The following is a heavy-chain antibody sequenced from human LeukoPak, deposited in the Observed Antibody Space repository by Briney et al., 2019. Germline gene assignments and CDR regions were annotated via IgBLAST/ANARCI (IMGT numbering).Heavy chain of an antibody. V-gene: IGHV4-30-4*01. D-gene: IGHD3-16*02. Sequence: PSETLSLTCTVSGGSISSGDYYWSWIRQPPGKGLEWIGYIYYSGSTYYNPSLKSRVTISVDTSKNQFSLKLSSVTAADTAVYYCARGESNDYVWGSYRYPYFDYWGQGTLVTVSS. CDR3: ARGESNDYVWGSYRYPYFDY. J-gene: IGHJ4*02. CDR1: GGSISSGDYY. CDR2: IYYSGST.